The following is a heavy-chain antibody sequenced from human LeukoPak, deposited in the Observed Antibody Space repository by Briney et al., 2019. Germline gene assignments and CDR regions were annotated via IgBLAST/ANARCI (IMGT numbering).Heavy chain of an antibody. CDR3: ARGASSPQYGMDV. J-gene: IGHJ6*02. Sequence: SETLSLSCAVYGGSFSNYYWNWIRHPPGKGLEWIGEINHSGSTNYNPSLKSRVTISLDTSKNHFSLNLLSVTAADTAVYYCARGASSPQYGMDVWGQGTTVTVSS. V-gene: IGHV4-34*01. CDR2: INHSGST. CDR1: GGSFSNYY. D-gene: IGHD2-2*01.